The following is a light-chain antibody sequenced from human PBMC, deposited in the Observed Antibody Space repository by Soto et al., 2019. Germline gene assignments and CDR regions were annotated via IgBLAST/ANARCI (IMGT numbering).Light chain of an antibody. CDR2: GAS. CDR3: LQYNHWILT. Sequence: EIVMTQSPATLSVSPGERATLSCRASQSVSSNLAWYQQKPGQAPRLLIYGASTRATGIPARFSGSGSGTEFTLTISSLQSEDFAVYYCLQYNHWILTFGGGTKVDIK. V-gene: IGKV3-15*01. J-gene: IGKJ4*01. CDR1: QSVSSN.